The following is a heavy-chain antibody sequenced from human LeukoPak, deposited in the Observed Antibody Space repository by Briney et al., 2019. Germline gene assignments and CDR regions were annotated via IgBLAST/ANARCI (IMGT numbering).Heavy chain of an antibody. D-gene: IGHD6-25*01. J-gene: IGHJ4*02. CDR1: GGSFSTYY. CDR3: ARQLPTAAADTRGYFDY. CDR2: ITHSGST. V-gene: IGHV4-34*01. Sequence: PSETLSLTCAVDGGSFSTYYWSWVRQPPGKGLEWIGEITHSGSTDYNPSLKSRATLSVDTSNNQFSLKLTSVTAADAAVYFCARQLPTAAADTRGYFDYWGQGTVVTVSS.